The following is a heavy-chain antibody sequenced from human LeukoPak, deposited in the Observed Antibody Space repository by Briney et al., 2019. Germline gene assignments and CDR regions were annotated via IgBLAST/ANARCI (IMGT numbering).Heavy chain of an antibody. CDR3: AKEPSWWFGELFRYYFDY. V-gene: IGHV3-23*01. D-gene: IGHD3-10*01. CDR2: ISGSGANT. Sequence: PGGSLRLSCAASGFTFSSYAMSWVRQAPGKGLEWVSAISGSGANTYYADSVKGRFTISRDNSKNTLYLQMNSLRAEDTAVYYCAKEPSWWFGELFRYYFDYWGQGTLVTVSS. J-gene: IGHJ4*02. CDR1: GFTFSSYA.